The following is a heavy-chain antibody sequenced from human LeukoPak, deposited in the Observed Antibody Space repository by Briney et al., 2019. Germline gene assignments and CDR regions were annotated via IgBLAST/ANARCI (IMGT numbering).Heavy chain of an antibody. CDR1: GFTFSSYA. D-gene: IGHD3-22*01. CDR2: ISGSGGST. V-gene: IGHV3-23*01. CDR3: AKDIPPQWYYDSSGYFDY. Sequence: GGSLRLSCAASGFTFSSYAMSWVRQAPGKGLEWVSAISGSGGSTYYADSVKGRFTISRDNSKNTLYLQMNSLRAEDTAVYYCAKDIPPQWYYDSSGYFDYWGQGTLVTVPS. J-gene: IGHJ4*02.